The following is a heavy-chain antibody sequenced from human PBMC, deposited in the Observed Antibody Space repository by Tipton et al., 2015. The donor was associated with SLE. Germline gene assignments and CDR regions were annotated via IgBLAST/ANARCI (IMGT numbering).Heavy chain of an antibody. CDR3: ARGWYSRNWEWWFDP. CDR1: GGSIRSHY. V-gene: IGHV4-59*11. Sequence: TLSLTCTVSGGSIRSHYWSWLRQPPGKGLEWIGYMYHSGSTKYNPSLKSRVTISLDTSKNQVSLKLTSVTAADTAVYYCARGWYSRNWEWWFDPWGQGTLVTVSS. J-gene: IGHJ5*02. CDR2: MYHSGST. D-gene: IGHD6-13*01.